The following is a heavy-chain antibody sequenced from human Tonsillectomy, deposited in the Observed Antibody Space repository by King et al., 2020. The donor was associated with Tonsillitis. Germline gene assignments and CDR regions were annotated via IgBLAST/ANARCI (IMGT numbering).Heavy chain of an antibody. V-gene: IGHV5-10-1*03. CDR2: IDPSDSYT. CDR1: GYSFTSYW. Sequence: DVQLVESGAEVKKPGESLRISCKGSGYSFTSYWISWVRQMPGKGLEWMGRIDPSDSYTNYSPSFQGHVTISADKSISTAYLQWSSLKASDTAMYYCARGNVWGSYRPGDDAFDIWGQGTMVTVSS. CDR3: ARGNVWGSYRPGDDAFDI. J-gene: IGHJ3*02. D-gene: IGHD3-16*02.